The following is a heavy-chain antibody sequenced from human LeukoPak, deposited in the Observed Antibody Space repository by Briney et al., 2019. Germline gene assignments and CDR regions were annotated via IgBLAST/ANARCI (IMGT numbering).Heavy chain of an antibody. CDR1: GFTFSSYS. Sequence: GGSLRLSCEASGFTFSSYSMNWVRQAPGKGLEGVAFISSSSTTIYYADSVKGRFTISRDNAKNSLYLQVNSVRDEDTAVYYCAKGETYRFDYWGQGTLVTVSS. J-gene: IGHJ4*02. CDR2: ISSSSTTI. V-gene: IGHV3-48*02. CDR3: AKGETYRFDY. D-gene: IGHD2-21*01.